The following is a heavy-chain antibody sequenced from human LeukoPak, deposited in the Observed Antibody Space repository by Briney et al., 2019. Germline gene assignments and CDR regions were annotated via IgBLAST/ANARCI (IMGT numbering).Heavy chain of an antibody. Sequence: ASVKVSCKASGYTFTGYYMHWVRQAPGQGLEWMGWINPNSGGTNYAQKFQGRVTITRNTSISTAYMELSSLRSEDTAVYYCARDHSSSCQLLDYWGQGTLVTVSS. CDR3: ARDHSSSCQLLDY. CDR1: GYTFTGYY. D-gene: IGHD6-13*01. CDR2: INPNSGGT. J-gene: IGHJ4*02. V-gene: IGHV1-2*02.